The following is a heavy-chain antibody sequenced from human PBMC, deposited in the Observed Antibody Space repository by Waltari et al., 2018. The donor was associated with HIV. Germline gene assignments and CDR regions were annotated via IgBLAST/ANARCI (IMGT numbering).Heavy chain of an antibody. V-gene: IGHV4-34*01. CDR2: INHSGST. Sequence: QVQLQQWGAGLLKPSETLSLTCAVYGGSFSGYYWSWIRQPPGKGLEWIGEINHSGSTNYNPSLKSRVTISVDTSKNQFSLKLSSVTAADTAVYYCATGYSYGYGPYYYYYGMDVWGQGTTVTVSS. CDR1: GGSFSGYY. CDR3: ATGYSYGYGPYYYYYGMDV. J-gene: IGHJ6*02. D-gene: IGHD5-18*01.